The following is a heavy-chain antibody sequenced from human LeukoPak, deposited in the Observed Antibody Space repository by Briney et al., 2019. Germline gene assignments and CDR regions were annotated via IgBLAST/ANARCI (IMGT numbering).Heavy chain of an antibody. CDR2: IYSGGST. Sequence: GGSLGLSCVASGFTFSRYWMHWVRQAPGKGLEWVSVIYSGGSTYYVDSVKGRFTISRDNSKNTLYLQMNSLRAEDTAVYYCARDYGDDEGWFDPWGQGTLVTVSS. J-gene: IGHJ5*02. CDR1: GFTFSRYW. D-gene: IGHD4-17*01. V-gene: IGHV3-66*02. CDR3: ARDYGDDEGWFDP.